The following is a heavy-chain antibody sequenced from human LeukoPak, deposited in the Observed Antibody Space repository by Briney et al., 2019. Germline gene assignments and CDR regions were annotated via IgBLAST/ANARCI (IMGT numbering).Heavy chain of an antibody. V-gene: IGHV4-30-4*01. CDR1: GGSISSGDYY. J-gene: IGHJ4*02. CDR3: ARDEPRNYYDSSGCIGY. D-gene: IGHD3-22*01. Sequence: SETLSLTCTVSGGSISSGDYYWSWIRQPPGKGLEWIGYIYYSGSTYYNPSLKSRVTISVDTSKNQFSLKLSSVTAADTAVYYCARDEPRNYYDSSGCIGYWGQGTLVTVSS. CDR2: IYYSGST.